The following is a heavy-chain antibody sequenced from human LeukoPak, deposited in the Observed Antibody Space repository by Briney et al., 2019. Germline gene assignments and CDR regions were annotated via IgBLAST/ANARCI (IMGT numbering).Heavy chain of an antibody. CDR2: IWHDGITK. CDR3: ARDRIVGTSYFDF. D-gene: IGHD1-26*01. CDR1: GFTFSSHG. J-gene: IGHJ4*02. Sequence: GGTLRLSCAASGFTFSSHGMHWVRQAPGKGLEWVAVIWHDGITKYYADSLKGRFTISRDNSKNTLYLQMNSLGAEDTAVYYCARDRIVGTSYFDFWGQGTLVTVSS. V-gene: IGHV3-33*01.